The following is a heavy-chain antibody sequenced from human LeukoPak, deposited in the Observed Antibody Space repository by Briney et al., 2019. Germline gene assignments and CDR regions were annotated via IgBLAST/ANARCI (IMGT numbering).Heavy chain of an antibody. CDR1: GYTLTELS. D-gene: IGHD3-22*01. V-gene: IGHV1-24*01. CDR3: ATGTKIVVVPDY. J-gene: IGHJ4*02. Sequence: GASVKVSRKVSGYTLTELSMHWVRQAPGKGLEWMGGFDPEDGETIYAQKFQGRVTMTEDTSTDTAYMELSSLRSEDTAVYYCATGTKIVVVPDYWGQGTLVTVSS. CDR2: FDPEDGET.